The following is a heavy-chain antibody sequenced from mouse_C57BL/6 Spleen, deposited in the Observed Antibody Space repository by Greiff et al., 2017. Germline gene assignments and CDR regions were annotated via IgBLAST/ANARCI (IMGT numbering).Heavy chain of an antibody. CDR3: ARSKIYYDDDCAMDY. V-gene: IGHV1-82*01. D-gene: IGHD2-4*01. J-gene: IGHJ4*01. CDR2: IDPGDGDT. CDR1: GYAFSSSW. Sequence: QVQLKQSGPELVKPGASVKISCKASGYAFSSSWMNWVKQRPGKGLEWIGRIDPGDGDTNYNGKFKGKATLTADKASSTAYMQLSSLTSEDSAVYFCARSKIYYDDDCAMDYWGQGTSVTVSS.